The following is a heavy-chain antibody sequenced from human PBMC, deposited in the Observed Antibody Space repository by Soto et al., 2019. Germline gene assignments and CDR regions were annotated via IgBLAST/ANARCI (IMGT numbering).Heavy chain of an antibody. Sequence: ASVKVSCKASGNTVPNYAIHWVRQAPGQRPEWMGWINTDKGDTKYSQNFQDRITITRDTSASTAYMEPSSLRSEDTAVYYCARAKATYYSWFDPWGQGTLVTVSS. D-gene: IGHD1-26*01. CDR3: ARAKATYYSWFDP. J-gene: IGHJ5*02. V-gene: IGHV1-3*04. CDR1: GNTVPNYA. CDR2: INTDKGDT.